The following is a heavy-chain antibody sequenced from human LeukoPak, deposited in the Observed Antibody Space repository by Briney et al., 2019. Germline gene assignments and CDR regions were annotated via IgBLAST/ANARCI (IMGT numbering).Heavy chain of an antibody. CDR3: ARDSSEDFYDSSGYYSFDF. V-gene: IGHV1-18*01. CDR2: ISAYNGNT. Sequence: ASVKVSCKASGYTFTSYGISWVRQAPGQGLEWMGWISAYNGNTNYAQKVQGRVTMTTDTSTSTAYMELRSLRSDDTAVFYCARDSSEDFYDSSGYYSFDFWGQETLVTVSS. D-gene: IGHD3-22*01. CDR1: GYTFTSYG. J-gene: IGHJ4*02.